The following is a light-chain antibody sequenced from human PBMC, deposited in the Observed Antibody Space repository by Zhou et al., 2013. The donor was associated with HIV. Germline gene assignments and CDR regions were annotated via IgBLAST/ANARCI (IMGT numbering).Light chain of an antibody. V-gene: IGKV1-5*03. Sequence: DIQMTQSPSTLSASVGDRVTITCRASQSISNWLAWYQQKPGKAPKLLIYKASSLESGVPSRFSGSGSGTDFTLTISTLQPEDFATYYCQQSYNTPYNSPSFGGGTKVEVK. CDR3: QQSYNTPYNSPS. CDR2: KAS. CDR1: QSISNW. J-gene: IGKJ4*01.